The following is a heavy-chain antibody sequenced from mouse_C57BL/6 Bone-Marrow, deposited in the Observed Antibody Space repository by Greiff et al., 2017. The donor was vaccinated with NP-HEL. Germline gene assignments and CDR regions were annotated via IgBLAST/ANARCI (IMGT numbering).Heavy chain of an antibody. D-gene: IGHD2-4*01. Sequence: EVMLVESGGGLVQPGGSLKLSCAASGFTFSDYYMYWVRQTPEKRLEWVAYISNGGGSTYYPDTVKGRFTISRDNAKNTLYLQMSRLKSEDPAMYYCARQGYDYDDFAYWGQGTLVTVSA. CDR1: GFTFSDYY. V-gene: IGHV5-12*01. CDR3: ARQGYDYDDFAY. J-gene: IGHJ3*01. CDR2: ISNGGGST.